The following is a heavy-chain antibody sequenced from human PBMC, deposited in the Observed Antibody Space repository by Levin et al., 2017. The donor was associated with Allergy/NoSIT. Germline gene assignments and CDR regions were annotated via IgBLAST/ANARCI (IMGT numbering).Heavy chain of an antibody. Sequence: GESLKISCAASGFTFRSYGMHWVRQAPGKGLEWVAVISNDGSDKYYADSVKGRFTISRDNSKNTLFLQMNSLRADDTAVYYCANAARYGDYAIGGGYWGHGTLVTVSS. D-gene: IGHD4-17*01. CDR3: ANAARYGDYAIGGGY. CDR2: ISNDGSDK. V-gene: IGHV3-30*18. CDR1: GFTFRSYG. J-gene: IGHJ4*01.